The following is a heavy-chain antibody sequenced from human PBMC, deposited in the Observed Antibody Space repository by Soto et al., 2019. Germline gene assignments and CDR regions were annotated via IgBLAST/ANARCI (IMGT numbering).Heavy chain of an antibody. CDR1: GFIVSSNY. CDR2: LYSGGAT. V-gene: IGHV3-53*04. J-gene: IGHJ4*02. D-gene: IGHD3-10*01. Sequence: GGSLRLSCAASGFIVSSNYMTWVRQAPGKGLEWVSLLYSGGATHYAASVKGRFTISSHSSQNTLFLQMNSLRTEDTATYYSVRGRYSSKIHWGQGTKVPGSS. CDR3: VRGRYSSKIH.